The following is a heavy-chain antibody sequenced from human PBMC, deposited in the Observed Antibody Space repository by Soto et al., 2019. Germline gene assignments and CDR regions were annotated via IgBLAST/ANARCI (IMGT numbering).Heavy chain of an antibody. D-gene: IGHD6-19*01. J-gene: IGHJ5*02. V-gene: IGHV1-18*01. CDR2: ISAYNGNT. CDR3: ARVYSSGWYRWFDP. CDR1: GYTFTSYG. Sequence: VASVKVSCKASGYTFTSYGSSWVRQAPGQGLEWMGWISAYNGNTDYAQKLQGRVTMTTDTSTSTAYMELRSLRSDDTAVYYCARVYSSGWYRWFDPWGQGTLVTVSS.